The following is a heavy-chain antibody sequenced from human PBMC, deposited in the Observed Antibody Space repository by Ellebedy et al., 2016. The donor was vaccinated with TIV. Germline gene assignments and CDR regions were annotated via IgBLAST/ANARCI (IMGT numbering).Heavy chain of an antibody. Sequence: MPSETLSLTCTVSGGSISSSSYYWGWIRQPPGKGLEWIGSIYYSGSTYSNPSLKSRVTISVDTSKNQFSLKLSSVTAADTAVYYCARHAKLFLCFFDYWGQGTLVTVSS. CDR2: IYYSGST. CDR3: ARHAKLFLCFFDY. CDR1: GGSISSSSYY. V-gene: IGHV4-39*01. D-gene: IGHD2/OR15-2a*01. J-gene: IGHJ4*02.